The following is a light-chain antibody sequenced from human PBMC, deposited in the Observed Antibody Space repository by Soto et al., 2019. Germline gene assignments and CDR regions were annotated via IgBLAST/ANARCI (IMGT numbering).Light chain of an antibody. Sequence: QSVLTQPASVSGSPGQSLTISCTGTSSDVGSYNLVSWYQQHPGKAPKLIIYENNKRPSGVSNRLSGSKSGNTASLTISGLQAEDEADYYCCSYAGGASGVFGGGTKVTVL. CDR2: ENN. V-gene: IGLV2-23*01. J-gene: IGLJ2*01. CDR3: CSYAGGASGV. CDR1: SSDVGSYNL.